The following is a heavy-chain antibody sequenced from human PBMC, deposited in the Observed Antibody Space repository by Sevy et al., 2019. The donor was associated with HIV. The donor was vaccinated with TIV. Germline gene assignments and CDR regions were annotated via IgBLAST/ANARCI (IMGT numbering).Heavy chain of an antibody. D-gene: IGHD3-3*01. CDR1: GFTFSRFW. Sequence: GGSLRLSCAASGFTFSRFWMSWVRQAPGKGLEWVANINQDGSERYYVDSVKGRFTISRDNAKNSLYLQMNSLRGEDTAVFFCARGGVLEWPLGPFDYWGQVTLVTVSS. V-gene: IGHV3-7*03. J-gene: IGHJ4*02. CDR2: INQDGSER. CDR3: ARGGVLEWPLGPFDY.